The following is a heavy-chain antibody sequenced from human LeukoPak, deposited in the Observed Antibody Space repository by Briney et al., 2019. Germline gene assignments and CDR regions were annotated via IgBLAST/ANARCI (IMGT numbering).Heavy chain of an antibody. CDR3: ARASQLVSDY. Sequence: SETLSLTCTVSGGSISSSSYYWGWIRQPPGKGLEWIGSIYYSGSTYYNPSLKSRVTISVDTSKNQFSLKLSSVTAADTDVYYCARASQLVSDYWGQGTLVTVSS. V-gene: IGHV4-39*01. CDR2: IYYSGST. J-gene: IGHJ4*02. CDR1: GGSISSSSYY. D-gene: IGHD6-6*01.